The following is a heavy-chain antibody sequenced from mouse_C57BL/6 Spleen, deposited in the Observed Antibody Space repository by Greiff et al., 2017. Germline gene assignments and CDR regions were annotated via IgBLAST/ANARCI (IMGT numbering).Heavy chain of an antibody. J-gene: IGHJ2*01. Sequence: DVMLVESGGGLVKPGGSLKLSCAASGFTFSSYAMSWVRQTPEKRLEWVATISDGGSYTYYPDNVKGRVTISRDNAKNNLYLQMSHLKSEDTAMYYCARGSNYLDYWGQGTTLTVSS. D-gene: IGHD5-1*01. CDR3: ARGSNYLDY. CDR1: GFTFSSYA. CDR2: ISDGGSYT. V-gene: IGHV5-4*03.